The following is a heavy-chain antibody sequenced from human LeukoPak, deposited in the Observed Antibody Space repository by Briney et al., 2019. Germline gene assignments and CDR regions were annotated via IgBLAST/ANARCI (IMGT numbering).Heavy chain of an antibody. V-gene: IGHV3-20*04. CDR1: GFTFDDYG. Sequence: GGSLRLSCAASGFTFDDYGMRWVRQAPGKGLEWVSFISWNGGSTGYADAVKGRFTISRDNAKNSLYLQMSSLRAEDTALYYCAREETRITMLRGVTYFEYWGQGTLVTVSS. CDR3: AREETRITMLRGVTYFEY. D-gene: IGHD3-10*01. CDR2: ISWNGGST. J-gene: IGHJ4*02.